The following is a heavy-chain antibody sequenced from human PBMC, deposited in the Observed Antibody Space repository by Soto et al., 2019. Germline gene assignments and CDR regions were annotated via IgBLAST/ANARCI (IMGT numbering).Heavy chain of an antibody. V-gene: IGHV1-69*06. CDR1: GRTFSSYA. CDR3: ARDWAPIAARPGYGRDV. CDR2: IIPIFGTA. D-gene: IGHD6-6*01. Sequence: SVKVSCKASGRTFSSYAISWVRQAPGPGLEWMGGIIPIFGTANYAKKFQGRVTITADKSTSTAYMELSSLRSEDTAVYDCARDWAPIAARPGYGRDVWGQGTTVTVSS. J-gene: IGHJ6*02.